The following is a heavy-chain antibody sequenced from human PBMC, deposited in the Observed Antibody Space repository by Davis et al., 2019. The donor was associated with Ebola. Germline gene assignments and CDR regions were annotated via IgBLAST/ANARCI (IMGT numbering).Heavy chain of an antibody. Sequence: MPSETLSLTCTVSGGSIRSNSYYWGWIRQPPGKGLEWIGCIYYSGTTFYNPSLKSRVTISVDTSKSQFSLKLSSVTAADTAVYSCARLAPGSSSSWYRGWFDPWGQGTLVTVSS. CDR1: GGSIRSNSYY. D-gene: IGHD6-13*01. V-gene: IGHV4-39*01. CDR2: IYYSGTT. CDR3: ARLAPGSSSSWYRGWFDP. J-gene: IGHJ5*02.